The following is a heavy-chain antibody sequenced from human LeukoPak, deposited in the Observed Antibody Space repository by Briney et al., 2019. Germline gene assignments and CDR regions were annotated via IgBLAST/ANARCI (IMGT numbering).Heavy chain of an antibody. CDR2: INPNSGGT. V-gene: IGHV1-2*02. D-gene: IGHD2-2*01. CDR3: ARDRCSSTSCYPNDY. Sequence: ASVKVSCKASGYTFTSYDINWVRQATGQGLEWMGWINPNSGGTNYAQKFQGRVTMTRDTSISTAYMELSRLRSDDTAVYYCARDRCSSTSCYPNDYWGQGTLVTVSS. J-gene: IGHJ4*02. CDR1: GYTFTSYD.